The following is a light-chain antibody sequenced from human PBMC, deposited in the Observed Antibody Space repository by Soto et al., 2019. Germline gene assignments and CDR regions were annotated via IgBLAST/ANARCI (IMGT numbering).Light chain of an antibody. CDR2: GAS. J-gene: IGKJ1*01. V-gene: IGKV3-20*01. CDR1: QSVSSSY. CDR3: QQYGSSPRT. Sequence: EIVLTQSPGTLSLSPGERATLSCRASQSVSSSYLAWYQQKPGQAPMLLIYGASSRATGIPDRFSGSGSGTDVTLNISRLEPEDVAVYYCQQYGSSPRTFGQGTKVEIK.